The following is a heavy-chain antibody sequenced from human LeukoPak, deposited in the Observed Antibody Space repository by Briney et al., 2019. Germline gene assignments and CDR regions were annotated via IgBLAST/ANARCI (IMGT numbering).Heavy chain of an antibody. V-gene: IGHV1-18*04. J-gene: IGHJ4*02. CDR3: ARTYYYDSSGYYTGYFDY. D-gene: IGHD3-22*01. CDR1: GYTFTSYY. CDR2: ISAYNGNT. Sequence: ASVKVSCKASGYTFTSYYMHWVRQAPGQGLEWMGWISAYNGNTNYAQKLQGRVTMTTDTSTSTAYMELRSLRSDDTAVYYCARTYYYDSSGYYTGYFDYWGQGTLVTVSS.